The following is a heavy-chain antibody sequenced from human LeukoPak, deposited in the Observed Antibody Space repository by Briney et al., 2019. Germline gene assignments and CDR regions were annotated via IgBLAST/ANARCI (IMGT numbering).Heavy chain of an antibody. CDR3: ASVLGIAVAGTDTWFDP. CDR1: GYTFTGYY. D-gene: IGHD6-19*01. Sequence: ASVKVSCKASGYTFTGYYMHWVRQAPGQGLEWMGWINPNSGGTNYAQKFQGRVTMTRDTSISTAYTELSRLRSDDPAVYYCASVLGIAVAGTDTWFDPRGQGTLVTVSS. CDR2: INPNSGGT. V-gene: IGHV1-2*02. J-gene: IGHJ5*02.